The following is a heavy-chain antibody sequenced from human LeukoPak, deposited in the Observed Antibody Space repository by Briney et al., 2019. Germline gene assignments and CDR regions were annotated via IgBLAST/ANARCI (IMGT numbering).Heavy chain of an antibody. J-gene: IGHJ6*03. D-gene: IGHD2-2*01. CDR3: ARFPSVGYCSSTSCYSHYYYMDV. V-gene: IGHV3-7*01. Sequence: PSETLSLTCTVSGGSISSSSYYWGWIRQPPGKGLEWVANIKQDGSEKYYVDSVKGRFTISRDNAKNSLYLQMNSLRAEDTAVYYCARFPSVGYCSSTSCYSHYYYMDVWGKGTTVTVSS. CDR1: GGSISSSSYY. CDR2: IKQDGSEK.